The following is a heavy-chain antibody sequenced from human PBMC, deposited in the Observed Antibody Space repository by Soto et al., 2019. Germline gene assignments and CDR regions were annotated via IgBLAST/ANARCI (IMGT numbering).Heavy chain of an antibody. D-gene: IGHD2-21*02. V-gene: IGHV5-51*01. J-gene: IGHJ4*02. CDR3: ARRAYCGGDCLPGYVDYFDY. Sequence: GESLKISCQGSGYSFTSYWIGWVRPMPGKGLEWMGIIYPGDSDTRYSPSFQGQVTISADKSISTAYLQWSSLKASDTVMYYCARRAYCGGDCLPGYVDYFDYWGQGTLVTVSS. CDR1: GYSFTSYW. CDR2: IYPGDSDT.